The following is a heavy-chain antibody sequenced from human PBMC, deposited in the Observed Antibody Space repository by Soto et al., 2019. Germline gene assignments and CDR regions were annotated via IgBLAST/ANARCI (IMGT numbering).Heavy chain of an antibody. CDR1: GYTFTSYY. D-gene: IGHD3-22*01. CDR3: ARDGPYYYDSSGQDAFDI. J-gene: IGHJ3*02. Sequence: GSVKVSFKASGYTFTSYYMHWVRQAHGQGLEWMGIINPSGGSTSYAQKFQGRVTMTRDTSTSTVYMELSSLRSEDTAVYYCARDGPYYYDSSGQDAFDIWGQGTMVTVSS. CDR2: INPSGGST. V-gene: IGHV1-46*01.